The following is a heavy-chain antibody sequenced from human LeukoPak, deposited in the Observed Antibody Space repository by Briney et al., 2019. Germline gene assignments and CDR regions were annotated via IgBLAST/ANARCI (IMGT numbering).Heavy chain of an antibody. J-gene: IGHJ4*02. CDR1: GYTFTSYA. V-gene: IGHV1-3*01. CDR2: INAGNGNT. CDR3: ARVIRQQQRDY. Sequence: ASVKVSCKASGYTFTSYAMHWVRQAPGQKLEWMGWINAGNGNTKYSQKFQGRVIITRDTSASTAYMELSSLRSEDTAVYYCARVIRQQQRDYWGQGTLVTVSS. D-gene: IGHD6-13*01.